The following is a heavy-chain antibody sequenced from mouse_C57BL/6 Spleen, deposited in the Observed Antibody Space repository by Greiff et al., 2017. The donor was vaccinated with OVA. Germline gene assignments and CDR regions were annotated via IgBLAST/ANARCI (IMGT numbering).Heavy chain of an antibody. CDR2: IYPGSGNT. V-gene: IGHV1-76*01. J-gene: IGHJ4*01. D-gene: IGHD3-2*02. CDR1: GYTFTDYY. Sequence: LVESGGGLVKLSCKASGYTFTDYYINWVKQRPGQGLEWIARIYPGSGNTYYNEKFKGKATLTAEKSSSTAYMQLSSLTSEDSAVYFCARPRDSSGYVRDAMDYWGQGTSVTVSS. CDR3: ARPRDSSGYVRDAMDY.